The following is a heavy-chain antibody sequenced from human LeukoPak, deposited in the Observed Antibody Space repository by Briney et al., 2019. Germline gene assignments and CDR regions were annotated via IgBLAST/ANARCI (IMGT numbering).Heavy chain of an antibody. CDR3: ATEMPDITMVRGVIAEYYYYGMDV. CDR2: FDPEDGET. J-gene: IGHJ6*02. CDR1: GYILTELS. D-gene: IGHD3-10*01. V-gene: IGHV1-24*01. Sequence: ASVKVSCKVSGYILTELSMHWVRQAPGKGLEWMGGFDPEDGETIYAQKFQGRVTMTEDTSTDTAYMELSSLRSEDTAVYYCATEMPDITMVRGVIAEYYYYGMDVWGQGTTVTVSS.